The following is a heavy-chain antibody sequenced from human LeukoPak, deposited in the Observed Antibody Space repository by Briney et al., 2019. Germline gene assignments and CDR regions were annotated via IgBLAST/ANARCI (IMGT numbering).Heavy chain of an antibody. D-gene: IGHD3-10*01. CDR3: ARDVAFGSGSYFWFDP. Sequence: SQTLSLTCAVSGGSISSGGYSWSWIRQPPGKGLEWIGYIYHSGSTYYNPSLKSRVTISVDRSKNQFSLKLSSVTAADTAMYYCARDVAFGSGSYFWFDPWGQGTLVTVSS. CDR1: GGSISSGGYS. V-gene: IGHV4-30-2*01. CDR2: IYHSGST. J-gene: IGHJ5*02.